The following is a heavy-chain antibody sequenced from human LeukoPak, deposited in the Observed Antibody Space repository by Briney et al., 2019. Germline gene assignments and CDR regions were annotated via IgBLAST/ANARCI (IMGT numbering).Heavy chain of an antibody. CDR1: GFTSSSYA. D-gene: IGHD5-18*01. V-gene: IGHV3-23*01. J-gene: IGHJ4*02. CDR2: ISGSGGNT. Sequence: PGGSLRLSCAASGFTSSSYAMSWVRQAPGKGLEWVSSISGSGGNTYYADSVKGRFTISRDNSKNTLYVQMNSLRAEDTAVYYSAKDGGGQVWKNWGQGTLVTVSS. CDR3: AKDGGGQVWKN.